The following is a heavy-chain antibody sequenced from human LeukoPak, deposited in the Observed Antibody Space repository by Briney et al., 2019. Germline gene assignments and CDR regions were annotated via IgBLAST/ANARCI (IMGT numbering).Heavy chain of an antibody. J-gene: IGHJ5*02. V-gene: IGHV4-4*07. CDR2: IYTSGST. CDR3: ARHPDYYGSGNWFDP. CDR1: GGSISSYY. Sequence: SETLSLTCTVSGGSISSYYWSWIRQPAGKGLEWIGRIYTSGSTNYNPSLKSRVTISVDTSKNQFSLKLSSVTAADTAVYYCARHPDYYGSGNWFDPWGQGTLVTVSS. D-gene: IGHD3-10*01.